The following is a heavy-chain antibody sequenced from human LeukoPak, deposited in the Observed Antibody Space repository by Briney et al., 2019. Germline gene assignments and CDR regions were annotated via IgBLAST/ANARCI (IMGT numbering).Heavy chain of an antibody. CDR1: GGSFSGYY. V-gene: IGHV4-34*01. D-gene: IGHD4-11*01. CDR3: ARGEDYPLDY. Sequence: SETLSLTCAVYGGSFSGYYWSWIRQPPGKGLEWIGEINHSGSPNYNPSLKSRVTISVDTSKNQFPLKLSSVTAADTAVYYCARGEDYPLDYWGQGTLVTVSS. CDR2: INHSGSP. J-gene: IGHJ4*02.